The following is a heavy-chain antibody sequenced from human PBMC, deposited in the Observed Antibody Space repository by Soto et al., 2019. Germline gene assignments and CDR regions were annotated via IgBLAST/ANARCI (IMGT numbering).Heavy chain of an antibody. D-gene: IGHD3-16*01. CDR2: INPGGDVI. J-gene: IGHJ4*02. Sequence: GGSLRLSCAASGFSLRDYYMTWIRQAPGKGLELLSYINPGGDVIKYVDSVKGRFTISRDNAKNSLYLHMNNLRAEDTAVYYCTRDPRITDFWGQGTLVTVSS. CDR1: GFSLRDYY. V-gene: IGHV3-11*01. CDR3: TRDPRITDF.